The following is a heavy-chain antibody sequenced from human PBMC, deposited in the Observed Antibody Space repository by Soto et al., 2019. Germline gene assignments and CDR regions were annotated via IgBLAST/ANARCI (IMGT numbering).Heavy chain of an antibody. CDR2: INPSGGST. CDR1: GYTFTSYY. J-gene: IGHJ5*02. CDR3: ARDGPRDLVSMVRGVPSWFDP. V-gene: IGHV1-46*01. D-gene: IGHD3-10*01. Sequence: ASVKVSCKASGYTFTSYYMHWVRQAPGQGLEWMGIINPSGGSTSYAQKFQGRVTMTRDTSTSTVYMELSSLRSEDTAVYYCARDGPRDLVSMVRGVPSWFDPWGQGTLVTVSS.